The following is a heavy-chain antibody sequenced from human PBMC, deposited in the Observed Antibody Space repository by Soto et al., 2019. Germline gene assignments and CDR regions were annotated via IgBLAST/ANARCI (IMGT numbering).Heavy chain of an antibody. V-gene: IGHV3-48*02. J-gene: IGHJ5*02. CDR1: GFTFSSYS. Sequence: PVGSLRLSCAASGFTFSSYSMNWVRQAPGKGLEWISYISSHSSTLYYADSVKGRFTISRDNAENSLYLQMNSLRDEDTAVYYCVRDGSGNLYLNWFDPWGQGTLVTVSS. CDR2: ISSHSSTL. CDR3: VRDGSGNLYLNWFDP. D-gene: IGHD6-19*01.